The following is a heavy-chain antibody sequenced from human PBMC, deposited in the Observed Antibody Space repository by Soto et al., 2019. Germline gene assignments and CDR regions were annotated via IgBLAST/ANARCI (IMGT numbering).Heavy chain of an antibody. V-gene: IGHV5-10-1*01. CDR2: IHPSDSYT. CDR1: GYSFTSYW. J-gene: IGHJ5*02. Sequence: GASLKISWNCSGYSFTSYWIRWLRQMPGKGLEWMGRIHPSDSYTNYSPFFQGHVTISADKSISTAYLQWSSQKASDTAMYYCARKDQLLCSAWFDPWGQGTLVTVSS. CDR3: ARKDQLLCSAWFDP. D-gene: IGHD2-2*01.